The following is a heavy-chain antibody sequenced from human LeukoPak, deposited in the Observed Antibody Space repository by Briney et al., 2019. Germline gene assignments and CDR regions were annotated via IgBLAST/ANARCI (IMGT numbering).Heavy chain of an antibody. D-gene: IGHD4/OR15-4a*01. Sequence: GGSLRLSCAASGFAFSSYEMNWVRQAPGKGLEWVSYISSSGSTIYYADSVKGRFTISRDNSKNTLYLQMNSLRAEDTAVYYCARRAGAYSHPYDYWGQGTLVTVSS. CDR3: ARRAGAYSHPYDY. CDR2: ISSSGSTI. V-gene: IGHV3-48*03. J-gene: IGHJ4*02. CDR1: GFAFSSYE.